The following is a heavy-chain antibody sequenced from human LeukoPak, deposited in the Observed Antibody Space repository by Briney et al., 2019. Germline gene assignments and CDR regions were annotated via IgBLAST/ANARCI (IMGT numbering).Heavy chain of an antibody. CDR1: GGSINNYY. Sequence: SETLSLTCTLSGGSINNYYWSWIRQPPGKGLEWIGYIYYNGNTNYNPSLKSRVTISVDTSKNQFSLKLSSVTAADTAVYYCARGITIFGVVITDPWGQGTLVTVSS. D-gene: IGHD3-3*01. V-gene: IGHV4-59*01. CDR3: ARGITIFGVVITDP. J-gene: IGHJ5*02. CDR2: IYYNGNT.